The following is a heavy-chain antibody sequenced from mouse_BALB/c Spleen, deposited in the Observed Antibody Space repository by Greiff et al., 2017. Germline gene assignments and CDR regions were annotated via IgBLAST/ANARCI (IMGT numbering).Heavy chain of an antibody. V-gene: IGHV3-8*02. D-gene: IGHD2-4*01. Sequence: EVKLQESGPSLVKPSQTLSLTCSVTGDSITSGYWNWIRKFPGNKLEYMGYISYSGSTYYNPSLKSRISITRDTSKNQYYLQLNSVTTEDTATYYCARYRYYDYDHYFDYWGQGTTLTVSS. CDR2: ISYSGST. J-gene: IGHJ2*01. CDR1: GDSITSGY. CDR3: ARYRYYDYDHYFDY.